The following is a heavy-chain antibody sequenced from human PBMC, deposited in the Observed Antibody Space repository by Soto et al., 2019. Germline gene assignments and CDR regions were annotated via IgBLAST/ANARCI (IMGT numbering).Heavy chain of an antibody. D-gene: IGHD6-25*01. V-gene: IGHV1-24*01. Sequence: ASVKVSCKVSGYTLTELSMHWVRQAPGKGLEWFGGFDPEDGETIYAQKFQGRVTMTEDTSTDTAYMELSSLRSEDTAVYYCATRGEKRLTRTFYYYYGMDVWGQGTTVTVSS. CDR1: GYTLTELS. CDR3: ATRGEKRLTRTFYYYYGMDV. J-gene: IGHJ6*02. CDR2: FDPEDGET.